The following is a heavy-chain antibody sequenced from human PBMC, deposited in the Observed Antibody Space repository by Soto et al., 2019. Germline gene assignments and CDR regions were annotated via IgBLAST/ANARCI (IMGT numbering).Heavy chain of an antibody. CDR3: ARDSGCGSGASVNHYLDY. D-gene: IGHD3-10*01. CDR2: VSHDAGST. Sequence: GGSLRLSCGASAFSNYAIHWVRQAPGKGLEWVGIVSHDAGSTYTADSVKGRFSISRDNSNSTVYLHMSSLRADDTAVYYCARDSGCGSGASVNHYLDYWGHGTLVTVSS. CDR1: AFSNYA. J-gene: IGHJ4*01. V-gene: IGHV3-30*03.